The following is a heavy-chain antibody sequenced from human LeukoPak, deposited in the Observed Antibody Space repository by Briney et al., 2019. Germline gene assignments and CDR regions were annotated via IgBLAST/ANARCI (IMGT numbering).Heavy chain of an antibody. CDR3: VKDLVAASENVRGWYPMDY. V-gene: IGHV3-43*01. J-gene: IGHJ4*02. Sequence: GGSLRLSCAASGFTFAEYTMHWVRQAPGKGLEWVSLISWNGARIHYGDSVKGRFTISRDSSKNSLYLQMNSLRTEDTALYYCVKDLVAASENVRGWYPMDYWGQGTLVTVSS. D-gene: IGHD6-19*01. CDR2: ISWNGARI. CDR1: GFTFAEYT.